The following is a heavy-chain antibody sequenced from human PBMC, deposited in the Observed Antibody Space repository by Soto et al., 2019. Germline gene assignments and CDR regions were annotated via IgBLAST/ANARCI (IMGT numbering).Heavy chain of an antibody. V-gene: IGHV3-7*01. CDR1: GFLFSNYW. CDR3: ARKFRGDLYFDH. D-gene: IGHD3-10*01. J-gene: IGHJ4*02. Sequence: PGGSLRLSCAASGFLFSNYWMSWVRQAPGKGLEWVANIKRDGSEKYYVDSVKGRFTISRDNAKNSLYLQMNTLRAEDTAVYYCARKFRGDLYFDHWGQGTLVTVSS. CDR2: IKRDGSEK.